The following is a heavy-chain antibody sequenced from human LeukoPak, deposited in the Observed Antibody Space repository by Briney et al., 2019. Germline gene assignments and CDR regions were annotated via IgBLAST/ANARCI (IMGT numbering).Heavy chain of an antibody. D-gene: IGHD3-9*01. CDR3: ARHRRSAIFSRGWVFDP. V-gene: IGHV4-39*07. CDR1: GGSISSSSYY. Sequence: SETLSLTCTVSGGSISSSSYYWGWIRQPPGKGLEWIGSIYYSGSTYYNPSLKSRATISVDTSKNQFSLKLSSVTAADTAVYYCARHRRSAIFSRGWVFDPWGQGTLVTVSS. J-gene: IGHJ5*02. CDR2: IYYSGST.